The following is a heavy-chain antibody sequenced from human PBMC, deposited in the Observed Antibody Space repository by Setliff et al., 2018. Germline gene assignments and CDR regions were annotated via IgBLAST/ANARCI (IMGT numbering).Heavy chain of an antibody. D-gene: IGHD2-15*01. Sequence: SETLSLTCTVSGDSMSGASIWSWIRQPPGKGLEFMGYVFPSGATKYDPSLNSRLTISVDTSKNQFSLKLTSVTAADTAVYFCAKGGTYRYFDYWGQGTLVTVSS. CDR3: AKGGTYRYFDY. CDR2: VFPSGAT. J-gene: IGHJ4*02. V-gene: IGHV4-59*01. CDR1: GDSMSGAS.